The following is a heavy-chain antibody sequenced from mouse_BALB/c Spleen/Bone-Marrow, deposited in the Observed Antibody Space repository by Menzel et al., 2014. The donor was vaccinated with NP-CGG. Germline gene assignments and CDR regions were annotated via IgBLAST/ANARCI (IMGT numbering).Heavy chain of an antibody. D-gene: IGHD2-4*01. CDR3: ARSTMITEGFAY. J-gene: IGHJ3*01. CDR2: IWAGGST. V-gene: IGHV2-9*02. CDR1: GFSLTSYG. Sequence: VKLQESGPGLVAPSQSLSITCTVSGFSLTSYGVHWVRQPPGKGLEWLGVIWAGGSTDYNSALMSRLSISKDNSKSQVFLKMNSLQTDDTAMYYCARSTMITEGFAYWGQGTLVTVSA.